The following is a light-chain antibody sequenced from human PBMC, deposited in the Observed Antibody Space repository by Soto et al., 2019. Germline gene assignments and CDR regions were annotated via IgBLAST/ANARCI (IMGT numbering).Light chain of an antibody. CDR2: AAS. J-gene: IGKJ3*01. CDR1: QGISNY. Sequence: DIQMTQSPSSLSASVGDRVTITCRASQGISNYLAWYQQKPGKVPKLMIYAASTLQSGVPSRFSGSGSGTDFTLPISSLQPEDVATYYCQKYNSAPPFSFGPGTKGDIK. V-gene: IGKV1-27*01. CDR3: QKYNSAPPFS.